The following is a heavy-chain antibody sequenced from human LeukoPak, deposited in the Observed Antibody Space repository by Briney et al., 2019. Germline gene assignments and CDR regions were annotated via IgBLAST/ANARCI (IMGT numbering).Heavy chain of an antibody. CDR2: IYYSGST. Sequence: KTSETLSLTCTVSGRSIRNYYWSWIRQPPGKGLEWIGCIYYSGSTSYNPSLKSRIPISLDTSKNQFSLKLSSVTAADTAVYYCARIDYPQPSHWFDPWGQGTLVTVSS. J-gene: IGHJ5*02. D-gene: IGHD4-11*01. CDR3: ARIDYPQPSHWFDP. CDR1: GRSIRNYY. V-gene: IGHV4-59*01.